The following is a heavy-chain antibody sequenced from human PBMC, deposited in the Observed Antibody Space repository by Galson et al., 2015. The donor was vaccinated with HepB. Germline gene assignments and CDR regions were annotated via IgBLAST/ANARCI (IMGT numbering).Heavy chain of an antibody. CDR3: ARVSTPSYYYDSSGYYYYFDY. V-gene: IGHV4-61*01. D-gene: IGHD3-22*01. CDR2: IYYSGST. CDR1: GGSVSSGSYY. Sequence: CTVSGGSVSSGSYYWSWIRQPPGKGLEWIGYIYYSGSTNYNPSLKSRVTISVDTSKNQFSLKLSSVTAADTAVYYCARVSTPSYYYDSSGYYYYFDYWGQGTLVTVSS. J-gene: IGHJ4*02.